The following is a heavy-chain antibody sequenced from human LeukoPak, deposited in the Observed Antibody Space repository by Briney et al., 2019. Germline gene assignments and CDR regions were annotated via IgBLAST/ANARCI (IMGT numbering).Heavy chain of an antibody. V-gene: IGHV4-34*01. CDR3: ARVPSITMVRRVKDY. J-gene: IGHJ4*02. CDR1: GGSFSGYY. CDR2: INHSGST. D-gene: IGHD3-10*01. Sequence: PSETLSLTCAVYGGSFSGYYWSWIRQPPGKGLEWIGEINHSGSTNYNPSLKSRVTISVDTSKNQFSLKLSSVTAADTAVYYCARVPSITMVRRVKDYWGQGTLVTVSS.